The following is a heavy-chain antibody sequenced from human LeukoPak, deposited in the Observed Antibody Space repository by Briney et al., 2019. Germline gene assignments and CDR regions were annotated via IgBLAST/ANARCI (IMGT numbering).Heavy chain of an antibody. CDR3: ARDMGYYDFWSGYPGVDY. CDR2: ISSNGGST. J-gene: IGHJ4*02. Sequence: GGSLRLSCAASGFTSSSYAMHWVRQAPGKGLEYVSAISSNGGSTYYANSVKGRFTISRDNSKNTLYLQMGSLRAEDMAVYYCARDMGYYDFWSGYPGVDYWGQGTLVTVSS. CDR1: GFTSSSYA. D-gene: IGHD3-3*01. V-gene: IGHV3-64*01.